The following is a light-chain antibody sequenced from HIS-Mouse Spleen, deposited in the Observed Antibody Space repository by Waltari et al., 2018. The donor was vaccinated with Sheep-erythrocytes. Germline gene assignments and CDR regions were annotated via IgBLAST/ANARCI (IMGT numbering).Light chain of an antibody. CDR3: QQSYSTPPLT. J-gene: IGKJ4*01. CDR2: AAS. CDR1: QSISSY. V-gene: IGKV1-39*01. Sequence: DIQMTQSPSSLSASVGDRVTITCRASQSISSYLNWYQQKPGKAPKLLIYAASSLQSGVPSRFSGSGSWTDFTLTISSLQPEEFATYYCQQSYSTPPLTFGGGTKVEIK.